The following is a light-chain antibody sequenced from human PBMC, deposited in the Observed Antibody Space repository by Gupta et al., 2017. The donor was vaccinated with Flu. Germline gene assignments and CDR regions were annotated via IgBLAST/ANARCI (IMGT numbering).Light chain of an antibody. CDR2: GAS. CDR1: QSVSSN. V-gene: IGKV3-15*01. Sequence: GERATLSCRASQSVSSNLAWYQQKPGEAPRLLIYGASTRATGIPARFSGSGSGTEFTLTISSLQSEDFAVYYCQQYNNWPPMYTFGQGTKLEIK. J-gene: IGKJ2*01. CDR3: QQYNNWPPMYT.